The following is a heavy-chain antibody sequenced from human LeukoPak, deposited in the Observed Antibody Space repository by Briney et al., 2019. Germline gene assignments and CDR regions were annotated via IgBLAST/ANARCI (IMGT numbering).Heavy chain of an antibody. D-gene: IGHD3-10*01. CDR2: INPSGGST. V-gene: IGHV1-46*03. CDR3: ARGVIITYYYYGMDV. Sequence: VASVKVSCKASGYTFTSYYMHWVRQAPGQGLEWMGIINPSGGSTSYAQKFQGRVTLTRDTSTSTVYMELSSLRSEDTAVYYCARGVIITYYYYGMDVWGQGTTVTVSS. CDR1: GYTFTSYY. J-gene: IGHJ6*02.